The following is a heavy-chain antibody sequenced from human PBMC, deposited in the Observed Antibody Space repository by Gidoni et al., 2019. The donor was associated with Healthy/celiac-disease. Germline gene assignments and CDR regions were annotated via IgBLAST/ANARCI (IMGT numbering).Heavy chain of an antibody. CDR2: INHSGST. V-gene: IGHV4-34*01. Sequence: QVQLPQWGAGLLQPPETLSPTCAVSGGSFTGYYRSCISQPPGKGLEWIGEINHSGSTNYNPSLKSRVTISVDTSKNQFALRLSSVTAADTAVYYCARGRDRTNDSSGYYFARRFAWFDPWGQGTLVTVSS. J-gene: IGHJ5*02. CDR1: GGSFTGYY. D-gene: IGHD3-22*01. CDR3: ARGRDRTNDSSGYYFARRFAWFDP.